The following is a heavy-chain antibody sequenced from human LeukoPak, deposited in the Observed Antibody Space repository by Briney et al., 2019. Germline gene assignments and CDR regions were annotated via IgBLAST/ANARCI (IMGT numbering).Heavy chain of an antibody. V-gene: IGHV4-34*01. Sequence: SETLSLTCAVYGGSFSGYYWSWIRQPPGKGLEWIGSIYYSGSTYYNPSLKSRVTISVDTSKNQFSLKLSSVTAADTAVYYCARGPITMVRRYHYYFDYWGQGTLVTVSS. D-gene: IGHD3-10*01. CDR2: IYYSGST. CDR1: GGSFSGYY. J-gene: IGHJ4*02. CDR3: ARGPITMVRRYHYYFDY.